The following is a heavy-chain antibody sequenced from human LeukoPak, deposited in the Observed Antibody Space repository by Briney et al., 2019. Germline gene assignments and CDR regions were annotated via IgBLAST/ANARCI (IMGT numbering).Heavy chain of an antibody. D-gene: IGHD3-22*01. CDR3: AKGYVGLLLNWFDP. Sequence: GGSLRLSCAASGFTFSSCAMTWVRQAPGKGLEWVSTISGSGGSKYYADSVKGRFTISRDNSRNTLYLQMNSLSAEDTAVYYCAKGYVGLLLNWFDPWGQGTLVTVSS. J-gene: IGHJ5*02. V-gene: IGHV3-23*01. CDR2: ISGSGGSK. CDR1: GFTFSSCA.